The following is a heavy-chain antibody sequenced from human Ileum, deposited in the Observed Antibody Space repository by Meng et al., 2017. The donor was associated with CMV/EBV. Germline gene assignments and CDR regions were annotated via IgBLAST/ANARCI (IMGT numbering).Heavy chain of an antibody. Sequence: GIPVGTYYRTWVRRDAGKGLEWVSYMTGSGDIIYYADSVRGRFTISRDNAKSSLYLEINSLRAEDTDVYYCARGNYGFDYWGQGTLVTVSS. CDR1: GIPVGTYY. D-gene: IGHD4-17*01. CDR3: ARGNYGFDY. CDR2: MTGSGDII. V-gene: IGHV3-11*01. J-gene: IGHJ4*02.